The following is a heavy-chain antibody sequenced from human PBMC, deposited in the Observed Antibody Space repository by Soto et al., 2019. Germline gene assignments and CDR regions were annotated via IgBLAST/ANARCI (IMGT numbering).Heavy chain of an antibody. CDR3: ASLSPPAESGWYFDY. D-gene: IGHD6-19*01. J-gene: IGHJ4*02. CDR2: INHSGST. V-gene: IGHV4-34*01. Sequence: PSETLSLTCAVYGGSFSGYYWSWIRQPPGKGLEWIGEINHSGSTNYNPSLKSRVTISVDTSKNQFFLKLSSVTAADTAVYYCASLSPPAESGWYFDYWGQGTLVTVSS. CDR1: GGSFSGYY.